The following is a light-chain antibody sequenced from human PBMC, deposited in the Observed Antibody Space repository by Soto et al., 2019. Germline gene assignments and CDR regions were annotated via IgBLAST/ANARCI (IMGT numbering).Light chain of an antibody. CDR2: DAS. Sequence: EIVLTQSPATLSLSPGNRATLSCRASESVSRYLAWYQQKPGQAPRLLIYDASSRAAGIPARFSGSGSGTDFTLTITSLEPEDFAVYYCQQRSGWPSTFGGGTKVEIK. J-gene: IGKJ4*01. CDR3: QQRSGWPST. CDR1: ESVSRY. V-gene: IGKV3-11*01.